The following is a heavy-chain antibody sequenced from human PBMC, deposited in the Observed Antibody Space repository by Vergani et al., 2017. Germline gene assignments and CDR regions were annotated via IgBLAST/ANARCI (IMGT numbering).Heavy chain of an antibody. J-gene: IGHJ6*03. Sequence: QVQLVQSRAEVKKLGSSVKVSCKASGGTFRSYTISWVRQAPGQGLEWMGRIIPILGIANYAQKFPGRVTITADKSTRTAYMELSSLRSEDPAVYYCARRGHYDFWSGCRADYYYYMDVWSKGTTVTVSS. V-gene: IGHV1-69*02. D-gene: IGHD3-3*01. CDR3: ARRGHYDFWSGCRADYYYYMDV. CDR2: IIPILGIA. CDR1: GGTFRSYT.